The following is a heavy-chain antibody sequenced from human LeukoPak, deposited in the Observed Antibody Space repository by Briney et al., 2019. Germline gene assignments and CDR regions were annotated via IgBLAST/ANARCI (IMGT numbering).Heavy chain of an antibody. Sequence: AGGSLRLSCAASGFTFSCYAMSWVRQAPGKGLEWVSAISGSGGSTYYADSVKGRFTISRDNSKNTLYLQMNSLRAEDTAVYYCAKISHYYGSGSYFDYWGQGTLVTVSS. D-gene: IGHD3-10*01. V-gene: IGHV3-23*01. CDR1: GFTFSCYA. J-gene: IGHJ4*02. CDR3: AKISHYYGSGSYFDY. CDR2: ISGSGGST.